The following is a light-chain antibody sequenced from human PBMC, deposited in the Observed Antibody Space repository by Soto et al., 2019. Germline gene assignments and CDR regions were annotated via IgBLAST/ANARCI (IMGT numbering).Light chain of an antibody. CDR1: QSVGTY. V-gene: IGKV3-11*01. CDR2: DSS. CDR3: QQRSDWPST. J-gene: IGKJ4*01. Sequence: EIVLTQSPATLSLSPGERATLSCRASQSVGTYFAWYQQKPGQAPRLLIYDSSNRATGIPARFSGSGSGTDFTRTISSLEPEDFAVYYCQQRSDWPSTFGGGTKVEIK.